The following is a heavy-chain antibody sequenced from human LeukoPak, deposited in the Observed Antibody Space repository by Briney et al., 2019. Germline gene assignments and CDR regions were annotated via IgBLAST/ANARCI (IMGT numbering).Heavy chain of an antibody. D-gene: IGHD1-26*01. CDR3: SRESGPFSPFGF. V-gene: IGHV4-4*02. Sequence: SETLSLTCGVSGGSISGTNWWSWVRPPPGQGLEWIGEISLGGLTNYNPSLRSRLTMSLDESKNPVSLNLTSVTAADTAVYYCSRESGPFSPFGFWDQGTLVSVHS. J-gene: IGHJ4*02. CDR2: ISLGGLT. CDR1: GGSISGTNW.